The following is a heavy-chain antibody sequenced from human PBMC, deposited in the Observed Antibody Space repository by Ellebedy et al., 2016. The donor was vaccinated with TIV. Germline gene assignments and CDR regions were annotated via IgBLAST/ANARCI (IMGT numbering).Heavy chain of an antibody. CDR2: ISTNGVNT. J-gene: IGHJ3*02. D-gene: IGHD6-19*01. CDR1: GFTFSSYA. V-gene: IGHV3-64*01. CDR3: AREGSGNAFDI. Sequence: GESLKISXAASGFTFSSYAMHWVRQAPGKGLEYVSAISTNGVNTYYANSVKGRFTISRDNSKNTLYLQMGSLRAEDMAVYYCAREGSGNAFDIWGQGTMVTVSS.